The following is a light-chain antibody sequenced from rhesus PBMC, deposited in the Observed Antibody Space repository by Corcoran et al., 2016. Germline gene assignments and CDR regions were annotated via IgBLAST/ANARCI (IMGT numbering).Light chain of an antibody. V-gene: IGKV1-74*01. CDR2: KAS. CDR1: ENVNNN. Sequence: DIQMTQSPSSLSASIGDRVTITCRTSENVNNNVNWYQQKPVKAPKLLITKASTLQSGVPSRFSGSGSGTDYTFTISSLQSEDVATYYCHHNYGTRTFGQGTKVEIK. CDR3: HHNYGTRT. J-gene: IGKJ1*01.